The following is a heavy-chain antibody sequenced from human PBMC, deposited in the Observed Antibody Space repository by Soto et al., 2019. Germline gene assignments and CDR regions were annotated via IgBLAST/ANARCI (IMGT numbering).Heavy chain of an antibody. CDR3: AKQDGGHYYDSYMDV. CDR1: GFTFSSYA. D-gene: IGHD4-17*01. Sequence: EVQLLESGGGLVQPGGSPSPSCAASGFTFSSYAMSWVRQAPGKGLEWVSSISVSDGSTYYAYSVKGGFTISRDNSKNTLYLQMNRLRAEDTVVYYCAKQDGGHYYDSYMDVWGKWTTVTLSS. V-gene: IGHV3-23*01. CDR2: ISVSDGST. J-gene: IGHJ6*03.